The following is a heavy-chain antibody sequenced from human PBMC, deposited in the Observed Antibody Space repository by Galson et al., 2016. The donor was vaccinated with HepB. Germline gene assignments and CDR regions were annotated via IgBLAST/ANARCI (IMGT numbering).Heavy chain of an antibody. J-gene: IGHJ4*02. CDR2: ISYDGSHK. CDR3: AKGGLSGDSTDY. CDR1: GFTFSNYG. Sequence: SLRLSCAASGFTFSNYGMHWVRQAPGKGLEWVAVISYDGSHKFYTDSVRGRFPISRDNSKNTLYLQMNSLRAEDTAVYYCAKGGLSGDSTDYWGQGTLVTVSS. D-gene: IGHD2-21*02. V-gene: IGHV3-30*18.